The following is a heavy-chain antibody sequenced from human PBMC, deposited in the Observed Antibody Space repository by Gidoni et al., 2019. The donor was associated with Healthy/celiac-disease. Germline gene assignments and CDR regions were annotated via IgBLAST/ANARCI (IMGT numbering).Heavy chain of an antibody. V-gene: IGHV3-23*01. D-gene: IGHD2-15*01. Sequence: EVQLLESGGGLVQPGGSLRLSCAASGFTFSSYAMSWVRQAPGKGLELVSAMSGSGGSTYYADSVKGRFTISRDNSKNTLYLQMNSLRAEDTAVYYCAKDGASGSYGGDWGQGTLVTVSS. CDR1: GFTFSSYA. CDR3: AKDGASGSYGGD. CDR2: MSGSGGST. J-gene: IGHJ4*02.